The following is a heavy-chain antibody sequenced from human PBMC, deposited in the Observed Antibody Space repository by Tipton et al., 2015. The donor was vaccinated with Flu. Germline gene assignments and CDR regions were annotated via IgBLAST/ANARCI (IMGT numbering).Heavy chain of an antibody. D-gene: IGHD2-15*01. CDR2: IYYSGST. J-gene: IGHJ4*02. CDR1: GGSISSSSYY. V-gene: IGHV4-39*01. Sequence: GLVKSSETLSLTCTVSGGSISSSSYYWGWIRQPPGKGLEWIGSIYYSGSTYYNPSLKSRVTISVDTSKNQFSLKLSSVTAADTAVYYCASPDLGYCSGGSCYSFDHWGQGTLVTVSS. CDR3: ASPDLGYCSGGSCYSFDH.